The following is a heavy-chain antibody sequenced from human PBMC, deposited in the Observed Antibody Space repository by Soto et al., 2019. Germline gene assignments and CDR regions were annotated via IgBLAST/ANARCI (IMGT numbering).Heavy chain of an antibody. CDR1: GGSISSSSYY. Sequence: QLQLQESGPGLVKPSETLSLTCTVSGGSISSSSYYWGWIRQPPGKGLEWIGSIYYSGSTYYNPSLKGRVTISVDTSKNQFSLKLSSVTAADTAVYYCARLEWELFGSIYSKHAFDIWGQGTMVTVSS. CDR3: ARLEWELFGSIYSKHAFDI. CDR2: IYYSGST. D-gene: IGHD1-26*01. J-gene: IGHJ3*02. V-gene: IGHV4-39*01.